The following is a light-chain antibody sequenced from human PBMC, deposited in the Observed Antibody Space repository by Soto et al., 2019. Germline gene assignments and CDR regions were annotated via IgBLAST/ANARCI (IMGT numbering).Light chain of an antibody. J-gene: IGKJ1*01. Sequence: AAGDRVTITCRASQSISTYLNWYQQKPGKAPKLLIYAADTLQSGVPSRFSGTGSGTDFLLTISRLQPEDFATYYCQQSYSSPPTFGQGTRVEIK. V-gene: IGKV1-39*01. CDR2: AAD. CDR1: QSISTY. CDR3: QQSYSSPPT.